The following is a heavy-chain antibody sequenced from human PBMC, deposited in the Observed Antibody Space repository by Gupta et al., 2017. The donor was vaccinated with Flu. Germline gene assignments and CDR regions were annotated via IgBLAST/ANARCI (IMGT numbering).Heavy chain of an antibody. Sequence: EVQLVESGGGLVQPGGSLRLSCAASGFTFSSYSMNWVRQAPGKGLEWVSYISSSSSTIYYADSVKGRFTIARDNAKNSLYLQRNRMRDEETAVYYCARAKTLITYDYDSSGYYFDYGGQGTLVTVYS. CDR1: GFTFSSYS. CDR2: ISSSSSTI. D-gene: IGHD3-22*01. V-gene: IGHV3-48*02. CDR3: ARAKTLITYDYDSSGYYFDY. J-gene: IGHJ4*02.